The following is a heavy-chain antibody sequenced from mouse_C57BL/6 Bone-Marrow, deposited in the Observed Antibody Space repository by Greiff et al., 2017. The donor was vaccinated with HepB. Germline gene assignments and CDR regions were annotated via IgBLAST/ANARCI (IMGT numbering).Heavy chain of an antibody. D-gene: IGHD2-3*01. J-gene: IGHJ2*01. Sequence: QVQLQQPGAELVRPGTSVKLSCKASGYTFTSYWMHWVKQSPGQGLEWIGVIDPSDSYTNYNQKFKGKATLTVDTSSSTAYMQLSSLTSEDSAVYYCARKDGYYLDYWGQGTTLTVSS. V-gene: IGHV1-59*01. CDR2: IDPSDSYT. CDR1: GYTFTSYW. CDR3: ARKDGYYLDY.